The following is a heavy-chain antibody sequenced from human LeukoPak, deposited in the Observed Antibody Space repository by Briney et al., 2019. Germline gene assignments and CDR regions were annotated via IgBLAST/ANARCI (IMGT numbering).Heavy chain of an antibody. CDR2: LHYGGST. J-gene: IGHJ4*02. D-gene: IGHD3-22*01. Sequence: PSETLSLTCTVSGGSISSSSYYWGWIRQPPGKGLEWIGSLHYGGSTYYNPSLKSRVTISVDTSKKQISLKQNSVTAADTAVYNCARLTFHYDGSGYYFDYWGQGTLVTVSS. V-gene: IGHV4-39*01. CDR3: ARLTFHYDGSGYYFDY. CDR1: GGSISSSSYY.